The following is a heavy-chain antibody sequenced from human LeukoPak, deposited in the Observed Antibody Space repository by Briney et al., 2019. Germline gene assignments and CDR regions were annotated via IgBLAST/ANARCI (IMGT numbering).Heavy chain of an antibody. Sequence: ASVKVSCKASGYTFTGYYMHWVRQAPGQGLEWMGWINPNSGGTNYAQKFQGRVTMTRDTSISTAYMELSRLRSDDTAVYYCARPREDTAMVGRYGMDVWGQKTTVTVSS. CDR1: GYTFTGYY. J-gene: IGHJ6*02. CDR3: ARPREDTAMVGRYGMDV. V-gene: IGHV1-2*02. CDR2: INPNSGGT. D-gene: IGHD5-18*01.